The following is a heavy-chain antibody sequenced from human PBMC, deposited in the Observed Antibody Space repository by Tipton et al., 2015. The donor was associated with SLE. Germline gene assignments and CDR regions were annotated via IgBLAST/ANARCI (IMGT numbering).Heavy chain of an antibody. Sequence: TLSLTCAVYGGSFSGYYWSWIRQPPGKGLEWIGELNHSGSTNYNPSLKRRVTISVDTSKNQFSLKLSSVTAAATAVYYCARRRYSSSSRPYWYFGLWGRGTLVSVSS. CDR1: GGSFSGYY. CDR2: LNHSGST. V-gene: IGHV4-34*01. D-gene: IGHD6-6*01. CDR3: ARRRYSSSSRPYWYFGL. J-gene: IGHJ2*01.